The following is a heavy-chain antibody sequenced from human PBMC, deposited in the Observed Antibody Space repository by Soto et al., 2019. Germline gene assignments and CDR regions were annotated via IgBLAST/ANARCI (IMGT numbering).Heavy chain of an antibody. J-gene: IGHJ4*02. CDR1: GGTFSSYA. V-gene: IGHV1-69*13. D-gene: IGHD6-13*01. CDR3: ARGDSSRRRVFDY. Sequence: ASVKVSCKASGGTFSSYAISWVRQAPGQGLEWMGGIIPIFGTANYAQKFQGRVTITADESTSTAYMELSSLRSEDTAVYYCARGDSSRRRVFDYWGQGTLVTVSS. CDR2: IIPIFGTA.